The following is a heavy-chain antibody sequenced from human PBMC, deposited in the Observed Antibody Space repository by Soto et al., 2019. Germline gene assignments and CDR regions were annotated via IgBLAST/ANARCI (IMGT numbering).Heavy chain of an antibody. V-gene: IGHV1-18*01. D-gene: IGHD3-22*01. J-gene: IGHJ4*02. Sequence: QVQLVQSGAEVKKAGASVKVSCKASGYTFFSYGISWVRQAPGQGLEWMGWISPYNGDTYYALNLQGRVSMTTDTSTSTAYMALRSLKSDDTAVYYCARALRTLSPSQFSVTTMDNWGQGTLVTVSS. CDR2: ISPYNGDT. CDR3: ARALRTLSPSQFSVTTMDN. CDR1: GYTFFSYG.